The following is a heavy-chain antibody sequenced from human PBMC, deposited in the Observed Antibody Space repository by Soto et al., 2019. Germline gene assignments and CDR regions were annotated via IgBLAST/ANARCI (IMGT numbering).Heavy chain of an antibody. CDR2: IYHSGST. V-gene: IGHV4-59*01. J-gene: IGHJ6*02. CDR3: ARDRGGTGYVFFAMDV. Sequence: WTWIRQPPGKGLEWIGHIYHSGSTNYNPSLKSRVTISVDRSKNQFSLKLNSVTTADTAVYYCARDRGGTGYVFFAMDVWGQGTTVSVSS. D-gene: IGHD5-12*01.